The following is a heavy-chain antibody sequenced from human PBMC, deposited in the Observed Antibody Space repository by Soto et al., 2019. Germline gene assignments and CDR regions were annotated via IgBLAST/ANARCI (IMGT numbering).Heavy chain of an antibody. CDR1: GFTFSSYD. J-gene: IGHJ3*02. D-gene: IGHD3-10*01. V-gene: IGHV3-13*01. Sequence: GGSLRLSCAASGFTFSSYDMHWVRHATGKGLEWVSAIGTAGDTYYPGSVKGRFTISRENAKNTLYLQMNSLRAGDTAVYYWARGPYYGSGSYAFDIWGQGTMVTVSS. CDR2: IGTAGDT. CDR3: ARGPYYGSGSYAFDI.